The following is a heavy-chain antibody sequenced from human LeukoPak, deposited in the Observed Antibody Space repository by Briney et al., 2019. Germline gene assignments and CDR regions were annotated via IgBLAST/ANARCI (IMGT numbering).Heavy chain of an antibody. Sequence: PGGSLRLSCTASGFLFNSQAMGWVRQAPGKRLEWVSHISGDGGNTYYADSLKGRFIVSRDNAKNTLFLQMNSLRVEDTAVYYCAKDHYYDRSGFLANWGQGTLVIVSS. V-gene: IGHV3-23*01. D-gene: IGHD3-22*01. J-gene: IGHJ1*01. CDR2: ISGDGGNT. CDR3: AKDHYYDRSGFLAN. CDR1: GFLFNSQA.